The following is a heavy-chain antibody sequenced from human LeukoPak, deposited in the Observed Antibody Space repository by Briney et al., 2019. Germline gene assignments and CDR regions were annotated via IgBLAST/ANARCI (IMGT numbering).Heavy chain of an antibody. D-gene: IGHD3-3*01. CDR3: AKDKTYYDFWRYYFDY. CDR2: ISGSGGST. V-gene: IGHV3-23*01. Sequence: GGSLRLSCAASGFTFSSYAMSWVRQAPGKGLEWVSAISGSGGSTYYPDSVKGRFTISRDNSKNTLYLQMNSLRAEDTAVYYCAKDKTYYDFWRYYFDYWGQGTLVTVSS. CDR1: GFTFSSYA. J-gene: IGHJ4*02.